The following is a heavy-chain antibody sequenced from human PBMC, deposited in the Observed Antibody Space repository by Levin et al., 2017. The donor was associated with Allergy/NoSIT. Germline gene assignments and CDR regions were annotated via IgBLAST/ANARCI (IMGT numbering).Heavy chain of an antibody. CDR2: IYHSGST. J-gene: IGHJ6*02. V-gene: IGHV4-39*07. Sequence: SETLSLTCTVSGGSISTSSYYWGWIRQPPGKGLEWIGNIYHSGSTYYTPSLRSRVTISVDTSKNQFSLRVNSVTAADTAVYYCARDEMVHEIQYYYGMDVWGQGTTVTGSS. D-gene: IGHD2-8*01. CDR3: ARDEMVHEIQYYYGMDV. CDR1: GGSISTSSYY.